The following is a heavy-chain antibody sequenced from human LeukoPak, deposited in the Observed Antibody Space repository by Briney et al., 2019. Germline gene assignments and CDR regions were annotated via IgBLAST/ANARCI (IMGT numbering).Heavy chain of an antibody. Sequence: ASVTVSCTASGYTFTSYGISWVRQAPGQGLEWMGWISAYNGNTNYAQKLQGRVTMTRDTSTSTVYMELSSLRSEDTAVYYCARSITMIVVAPDYWGQGTLVTVSS. CDR3: ARSITMIVVAPDY. J-gene: IGHJ4*02. CDR2: ISAYNGNT. CDR1: GYTFTSYG. V-gene: IGHV1-18*01. D-gene: IGHD3-22*01.